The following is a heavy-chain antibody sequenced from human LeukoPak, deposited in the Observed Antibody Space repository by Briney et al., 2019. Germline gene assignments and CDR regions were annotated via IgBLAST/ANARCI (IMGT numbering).Heavy chain of an antibody. CDR3: TTEFYDSSGYPSYYFDY. J-gene: IGHJ4*02. V-gene: IGHV3-23*01. Sequence: GGSLRLSCAASGFTFSSYAMSWVRQAPGKGLEWVSAISGSGGSTYYADSVKGRFTISRDNSKNTLYLQMNSLKTEDTAVYYCTTEFYDSSGYPSYYFDYWGQGTLVTVSS. CDR1: GFTFSSYA. D-gene: IGHD3-22*01. CDR2: ISGSGGST.